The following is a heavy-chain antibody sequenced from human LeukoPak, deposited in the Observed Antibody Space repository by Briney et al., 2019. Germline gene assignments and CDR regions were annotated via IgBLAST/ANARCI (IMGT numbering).Heavy chain of an antibody. CDR2: IIPIFGTA. CDR1: GGTFSSYA. D-gene: IGHD3-10*01. V-gene: IGHV1-69*06. CDR3: ARGFYYYGSGSYDGYYYYMDV. J-gene: IGHJ6*03. Sequence: ASVKVSCKASGGTFSSYAISWVRQAPGQGLEWMGGIIPIFGTANYAQKFQGRVTITADKSTSTAYMELSRLRSDDTAVYYCARGFYYYGSGSYDGYYYYMDVWGKGTTVTISS.